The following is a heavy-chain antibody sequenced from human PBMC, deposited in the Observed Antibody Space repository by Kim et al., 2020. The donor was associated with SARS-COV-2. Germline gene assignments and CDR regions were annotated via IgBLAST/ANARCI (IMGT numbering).Heavy chain of an antibody. V-gene: IGHV5-51*01. D-gene: IGHD4-17*01. J-gene: IGHJ4*02. CDR1: GYSFTRYW. Sequence: GESLKISCKASGYSFTRYWIGWVRQMPGKGLEWMGIINPGDSDSRYSPSFQGQVTISADRSITTAYLHWSSLKASDTAMYYCKVTTGLSGDYWGQGTRVTVSS. CDR2: INPGDSDS. CDR3: KVTTGLSGDY.